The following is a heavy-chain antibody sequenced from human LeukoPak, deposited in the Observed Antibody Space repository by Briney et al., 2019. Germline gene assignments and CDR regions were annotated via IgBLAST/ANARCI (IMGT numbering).Heavy chain of an antibody. V-gene: IGHV1-8*01. J-gene: IGHJ4*02. CDR3: ARGAPGSYCSGGSCPYFDY. CDR2: VNPNSGHT. Sequence: ASVKVSCKASGYTFTSYDINWVRQATRQGLEWMGWVNPNSGHTGYAQKFQGRVTMTRNTSISTAYMELSSLTSEDTAVHYCARGAPGSYCSGGSCPYFDYWGQGTLVSVSS. CDR1: GYTFTSYD. D-gene: IGHD2-15*01.